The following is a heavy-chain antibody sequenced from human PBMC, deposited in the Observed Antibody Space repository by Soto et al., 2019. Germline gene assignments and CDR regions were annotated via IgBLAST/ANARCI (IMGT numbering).Heavy chain of an antibody. CDR1: GFSLITSGVG. CDR3: AHITTMTAGDY. J-gene: IGHJ4*02. V-gene: IGHV2-5*02. CDR2: IYWDDDE. Sequence: QITLKESGPTLVKPTQTLTLTCTFSGFSLITSGVGVGWIRQPPGKAPEWLTLIYWDDDERYSPSLKNRLTITKDPSKNQVVLTMTNMAPVDTATYYCAHITTMTAGDYWGQGTLVTVSS. D-gene: IGHD4-17*01.